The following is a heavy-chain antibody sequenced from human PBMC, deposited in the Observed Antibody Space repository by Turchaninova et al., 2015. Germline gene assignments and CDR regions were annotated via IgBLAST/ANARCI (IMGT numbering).Heavy chain of an antibody. CDR3: ARVHRITIFDY. CDR1: GGSFSGYY. CDR2: INHSGRT. Sequence: QVQLQQWGAGLLKPSETLSLTCAVYGGSFSGYYWSWIRQPPGKGLVWIGEINHSGRTNFNPSIQSRVTISLDPSENQCSLKLSSVTAADTAVYYCARVHRITIFDYWGQGTLVTVSS. J-gene: IGHJ4*02. D-gene: IGHD3-3*01. V-gene: IGHV4-34*01.